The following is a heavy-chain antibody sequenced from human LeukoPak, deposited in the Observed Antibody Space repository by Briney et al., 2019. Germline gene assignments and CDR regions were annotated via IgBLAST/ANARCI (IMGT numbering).Heavy chain of an antibody. CDR1: GVSISSHNYY. Sequence: SETLSLTCTVSGVSISSHNYYWGWLRQPPGKGLEWIVSIYYTGSNYYNPSLNSGATIAVDTSKNQFSLKLNSVTAANTAVYYCARIGTYSTNGVCSLNWFDPWGQGTLVTVSS. V-gene: IGHV4-39*01. D-gene: IGHD2-8*01. J-gene: IGHJ5*02. CDR2: IYYTGSN. CDR3: ARIGTYSTNGVCSLNWFDP.